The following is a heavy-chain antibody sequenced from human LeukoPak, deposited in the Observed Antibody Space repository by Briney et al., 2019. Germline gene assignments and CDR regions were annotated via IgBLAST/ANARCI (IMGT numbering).Heavy chain of an antibody. V-gene: IGHV3-49*03. CDR3: TIPGYSSSWYYYGMYV. CDR2: IRSKAYGGTT. Sequence: GGSLRLSCTASGFTFGDYAMSWLRQAPGNGLEWVGFIRSKAYGGTTEYAASVKGRFTISRGDSKSIAYLQMNSLKTEDTAVYYCTIPGYSSSWYYYGMYVWGQGTTVTVSS. CDR1: GFTFGDYA. J-gene: IGHJ6*02. D-gene: IGHD6-13*01.